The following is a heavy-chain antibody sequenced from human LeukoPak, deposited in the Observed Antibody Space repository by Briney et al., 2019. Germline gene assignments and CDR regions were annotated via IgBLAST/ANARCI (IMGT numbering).Heavy chain of an antibody. CDR3: AKLGPAGYSSAWADY. J-gene: IGHJ4*02. Sequence: GGSLRLSCAASGFTVSSTYMSWVRQAPGKGLEWVSLIYSDGTTFYADSAKGRFTISRDNSKNTLYLQINSLRAEDTALYYCAKLGPAGYSSAWADYWGQGTLVIVSS. CDR2: IYSDGTT. D-gene: IGHD6-19*01. V-gene: IGHV3-53*01. CDR1: GFTVSSTY.